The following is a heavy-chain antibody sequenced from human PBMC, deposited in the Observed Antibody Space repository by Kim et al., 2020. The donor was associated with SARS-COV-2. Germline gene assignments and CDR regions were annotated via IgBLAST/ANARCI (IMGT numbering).Heavy chain of an antibody. CDR3: ARGFTMVRGVITPGYYYGMDV. CDR2: IWYDGSNK. J-gene: IGHJ6*02. Sequence: GGSLRLSCAASGFTFSSYGMHWVRQAPGKGLEWVAVIWYDGSNKYYADSVKGRFTISRDNSKNTLYLQMNSLRAEDTAVYYCARGFTMVRGVITPGYYYGMDVWGQGTTVTVSS. V-gene: IGHV3-33*01. CDR1: GFTFSSYG. D-gene: IGHD3-10*01.